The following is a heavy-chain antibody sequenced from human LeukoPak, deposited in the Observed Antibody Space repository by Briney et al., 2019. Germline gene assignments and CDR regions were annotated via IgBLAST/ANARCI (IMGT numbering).Heavy chain of an antibody. J-gene: IGHJ4*02. CDR3: ASIAPDIYCSSTSCPDDY. D-gene: IGHD2-2*01. CDR1: GYTFTSYG. CDR2: INPSGGST. V-gene: IGHV1-46*01. Sequence: ASVTVSCKASGYTFTSYGISWVRQAPGQGLEWMGIINPSGGSTSYAQKFQGRVTMTRDTSTSTVYMELSSLRSEDTAVYYCASIAPDIYCSSTSCPDDYWGQGTLVTVSS.